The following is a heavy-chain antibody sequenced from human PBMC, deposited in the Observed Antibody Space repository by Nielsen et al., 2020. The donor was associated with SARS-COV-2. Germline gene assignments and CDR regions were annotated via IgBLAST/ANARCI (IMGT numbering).Heavy chain of an antibody. V-gene: IGHV3-30*04. Sequence: GESLKISCAASGFPFSSYEMHWVRQAPGKGLEWVAVISYDGSNKYYADSVKGRFTISRDNSKNTLYLQMNSLRAEDTAVYYCAESSGYYSTVDYWGQGTLVTVSS. CDR3: AESSGYYSTVDY. CDR1: GFPFSSYE. D-gene: IGHD3-22*01. CDR2: ISYDGSNK. J-gene: IGHJ4*02.